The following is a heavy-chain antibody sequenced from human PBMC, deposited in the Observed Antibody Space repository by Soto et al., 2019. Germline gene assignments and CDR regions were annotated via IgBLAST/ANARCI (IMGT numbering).Heavy chain of an antibody. J-gene: IGHJ6*02. D-gene: IGHD4-4*01. Sequence: PGESLKISCKGSGYSFTSYWIGWVRQMPGKGLEWMGIIYPGDSDTRYSPSFQGQVTISADKSISTAYLQWSSLKASDTAMYYCARLEDYSNYYYYYGMDVWGQGTTVTVSS. CDR1: GYSFTSYW. CDR2: IYPGDSDT. CDR3: ARLEDYSNYYYYYGMDV. V-gene: IGHV5-51*01.